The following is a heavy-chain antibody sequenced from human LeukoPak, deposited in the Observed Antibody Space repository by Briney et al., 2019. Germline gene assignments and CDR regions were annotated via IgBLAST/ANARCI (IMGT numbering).Heavy chain of an antibody. CDR2: ITSKTDGGTT. J-gene: IGHJ5*02. CDR3: TTDHGSSWYYHIWFDH. D-gene: IGHD6-13*01. V-gene: IGHV3-15*01. Sequence: GGSLRLSCAASGFTFSNAWMSWVRQAPGKGLEWVGRITSKTDGGTTDYAAPVKGRFPISRDDSKNTLYLQMNSLKTEDTAVYYCTTDHGSSWYYHIWFDHWGQGTLVTVSS. CDR1: GFTFSNAW.